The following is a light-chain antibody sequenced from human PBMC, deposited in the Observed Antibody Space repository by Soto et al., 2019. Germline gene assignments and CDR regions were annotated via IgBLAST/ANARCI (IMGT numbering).Light chain of an antibody. CDR2: EVS. Sequence: QSVLTQPASVSGSPGQSITISCTGTSSDVGAYAFVSWYQQHPDKDPKLMIYEVSNRPSGVSNRFSGSKSVNTATLTISGLQAEDEADYYCSSYTSSSTRVFGTGTKVTVL. J-gene: IGLJ1*01. V-gene: IGLV2-14*03. CDR1: SSDVGAYAF. CDR3: SSYTSSSTRV.